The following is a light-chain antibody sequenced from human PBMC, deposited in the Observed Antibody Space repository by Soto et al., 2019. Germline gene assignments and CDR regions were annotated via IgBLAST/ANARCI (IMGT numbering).Light chain of an antibody. J-gene: IGKJ5*01. CDR1: QGISSY. Sequence: DIQLTQSPSFLSASVGDRVTITCRASQGISSYLAWYQQKPGKPPKLLIYAASTLQSGVPSRFSGSGSGTEFPLTISSLQPEDFATYYCQHLDSYSTFGHGTRLEIK. CDR3: QHLDSYST. V-gene: IGKV1-9*01. CDR2: AAS.